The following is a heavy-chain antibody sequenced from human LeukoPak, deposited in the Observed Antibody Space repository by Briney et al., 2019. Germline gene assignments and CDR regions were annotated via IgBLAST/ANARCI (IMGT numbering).Heavy chain of an antibody. D-gene: IGHD3/OR15-3a*01. Sequence: ASVKVSCKASGGTFSNYAISWVRQAPGQGLEWMGGIIPMFGTANYAQKFQGRLTIIADDSTSTAYMGLSSLKSEDTAVYYCARRVGDFWTGFDYWGQGTLVAVSS. CDR1: GGTFSNYA. CDR2: IIPMFGTA. J-gene: IGHJ4*02. CDR3: ARRVGDFWTGFDY. V-gene: IGHV1-69*13.